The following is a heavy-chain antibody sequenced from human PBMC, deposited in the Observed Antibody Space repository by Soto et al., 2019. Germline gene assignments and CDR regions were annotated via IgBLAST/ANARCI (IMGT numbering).Heavy chain of an antibody. V-gene: IGHV1-18*01. CDR1: GHTLTTYG. D-gene: IGHD3-10*01. CDR2: ISAYDGNT. J-gene: IGHJ4*02. Sequence: QVQLVQSGAEVKKPGALVKVSCKASGHTLTTYGISWVRQAPGQGLEWMVWISAYDGNTNDAQKYQGSVIVTTDTSTSTAYMELRSLRSDDTAVYYYARDRDYGSETNYGGNFAYWGEGTLDTVSS. CDR3: ARDRDYGSETNYGGNFAY.